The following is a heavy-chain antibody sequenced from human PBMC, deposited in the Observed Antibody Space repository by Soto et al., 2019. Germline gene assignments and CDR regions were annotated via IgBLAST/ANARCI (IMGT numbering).Heavy chain of an antibody. V-gene: IGHV1-2*04. CDR1: GYTFTGYY. CDR3: ARDASSGYPHYFDY. D-gene: IGHD3-22*01. J-gene: IGHJ4*02. Sequence: ASVKVSCKASGYTFTGYYMHWVRQAPGQGLEWMGWINPNSGGTNYAQKFQGWVTMTRDTSISTAYMELRSLRSDDTAVYYCARDASSGYPHYFDYWGQGTLVTVSS. CDR2: INPNSGGT.